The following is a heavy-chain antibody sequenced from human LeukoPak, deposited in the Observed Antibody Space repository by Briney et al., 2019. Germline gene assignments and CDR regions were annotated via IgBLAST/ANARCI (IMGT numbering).Heavy chain of an antibody. CDR1: GGSFSGYY. V-gene: IGHV4-34*01. CDR2: INHSGST. Sequence: PSETLSLTCAVYGGSFSGYYWSWIRQPPGKGLEWIGEINHSGSTNYNPSLKSRVTISVDTSKNQFSLKLSSVTAADTAVYYCARGVGYCTNGVCYWSNYYYYYMDVWGKGTTVTVSS. D-gene: IGHD2-8*01. J-gene: IGHJ6*03. CDR3: ARGVGYCTNGVCYWSNYYYYYMDV.